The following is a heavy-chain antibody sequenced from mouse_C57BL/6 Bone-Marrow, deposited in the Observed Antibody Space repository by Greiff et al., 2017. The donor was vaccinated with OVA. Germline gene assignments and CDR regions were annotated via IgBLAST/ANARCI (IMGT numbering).Heavy chain of an antibody. CDR1: GFTFSDYG. V-gene: IGHV5-15*01. CDR3: ARQDYGYAMDY. CDR2: LSNLAYSI. D-gene: IGHD2-4*01. J-gene: IGHJ4*01. Sequence: EVQVVESGGGLVQPGGSLKLSCAASGFTFSDYGMAWVRQAPRKGPEWVAFLSNLAYSIYYADTVTGRFTISRENAKNTLYLEMSSLRSEDTAMYYCARQDYGYAMDYWGQGTSVTVSS.